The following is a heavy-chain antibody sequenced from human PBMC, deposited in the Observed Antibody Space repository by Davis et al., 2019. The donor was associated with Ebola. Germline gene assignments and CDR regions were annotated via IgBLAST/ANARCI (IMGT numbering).Heavy chain of an antibody. D-gene: IGHD6-19*01. CDR3: AKDGSSYSSGWYY. J-gene: IGHJ4*02. CDR2: IKEDGGEK. Sequence: GESLKISCAASGFTFSSYAMSWVRQAPGKGPEWVAIIKEDGGEKYYVDSVKGRFTISRDNSKNTLYLQMNSLRAEDTAVYYCAKDGSSYSSGWYYWGQGTLVTVSS. V-gene: IGHV3-7*01. CDR1: GFTFSSYA.